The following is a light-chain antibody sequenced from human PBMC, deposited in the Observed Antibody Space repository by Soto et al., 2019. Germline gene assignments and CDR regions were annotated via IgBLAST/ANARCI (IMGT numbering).Light chain of an antibody. Sequence: DIVMTQSPDSLAVSVGERATINCKSSQSVLYSSNNKNYLAWYQQKPGQPPKLLIYWASTRESGVPDRFSGSGSGTDFTLTISSLQAEDVAVYYCQQYYSTRSFGGGTKVEIK. V-gene: IGKV4-1*01. J-gene: IGKJ4*01. CDR1: QSVLYSSNNKNY. CDR2: WAS. CDR3: QQYYSTRS.